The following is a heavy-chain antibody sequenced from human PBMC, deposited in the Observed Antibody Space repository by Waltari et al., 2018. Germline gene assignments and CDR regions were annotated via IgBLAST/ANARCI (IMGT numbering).Heavy chain of an antibody. D-gene: IGHD3-9*01. J-gene: IGHJ4*02. V-gene: IGHV4-39*02. CDR1: GASISSKSYY. CDR3: ARRPYDILTGGFDS. Sequence: QLQLQESGPGLVKPPETLSLSCTVAGASISSKSYYWGWIRQPPGKGREWIGSLYYGGSNYNPSLQSRVTISADTSKNRLSLKLTSVTATDTAVYYCARRPYDILTGGFDSWGQGTLVTVSS. CDR2: LYYGGS.